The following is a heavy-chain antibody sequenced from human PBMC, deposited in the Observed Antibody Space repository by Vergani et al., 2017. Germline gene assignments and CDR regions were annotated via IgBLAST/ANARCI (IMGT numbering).Heavy chain of an antibody. CDR1: GFPLSNARMG. V-gene: IGHV2-26*01. J-gene: IGHJ2*01. D-gene: IGHD3-22*01. CDR3: ARIQDYASSGYYYWYFDL. CDR2: IFSNDEK. Sequence: QVTLQESGPVLVKTTETLTLTCTVSGFPLSNARMGVSWIRQPPGKALEWLAHIFSNDEKSYSTSLKGRLTISKDTSKSQVVLTMTNMDPVDTATYYCARIQDYASSGYYYWYFDLWGRGTLVTVSS.